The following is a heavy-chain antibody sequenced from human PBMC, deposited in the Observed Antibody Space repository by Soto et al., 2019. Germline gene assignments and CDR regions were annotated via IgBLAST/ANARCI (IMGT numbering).Heavy chain of an antibody. CDR3: AREPATAKPEGVDF. Sequence: QVQLVQSGAEVRKPGASVKVSCKASGYTFSDYYIHWVRQAPGQGLEWMGWINPNSGGTKYVSKFQGGVTKTRDTSITTAYMELSRLRSGDTAVYYCAREPATAKPEGVDFWGQGTLVTVSS. J-gene: IGHJ4*02. CDR2: INPNSGGT. V-gene: IGHV1-2*02. D-gene: IGHD1-1*01. CDR1: GYTFSDYY.